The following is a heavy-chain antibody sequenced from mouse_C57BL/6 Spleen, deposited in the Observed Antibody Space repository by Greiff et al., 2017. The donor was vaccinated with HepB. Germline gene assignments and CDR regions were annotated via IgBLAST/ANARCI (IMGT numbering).Heavy chain of an antibody. D-gene: IGHD1-1*01. V-gene: IGHV5-4*01. CDR1: GFTFSSYA. J-gene: IGHJ4*01. CDR3: ARDRATVVATRAMDY. CDR2: ISDGGSYT. Sequence: EVHLVESGGGLVKPGGSLKLSCAASGFTFSSYAMSWVRQTPEKRLEWVATISDGGSYTYYPDNVKGRFTISRDNAKNNLYLQMSHLKSEDTAMYYCARDRATVVATRAMDYWGQGTSVTVSS.